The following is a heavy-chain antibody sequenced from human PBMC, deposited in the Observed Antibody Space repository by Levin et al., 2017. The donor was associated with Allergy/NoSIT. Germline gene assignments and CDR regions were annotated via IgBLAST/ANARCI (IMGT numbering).Heavy chain of an antibody. CDR3: AKDAIRGSDQPYYFDY. CDR1: GFPFNNYA. Sequence: GSLRLSCAASGFPFNNYAMSWVRQAPGKGLEWVSAIINSGVGTYYADSVKGRFTISRDNSKNTMYLQMNSLRAEDTAVYFCAKDAIRGSDQPYYFDYWGQGTLVTASS. D-gene: IGHD6-19*01. V-gene: IGHV3-23*01. CDR2: IINSGVGT. J-gene: IGHJ4*02.